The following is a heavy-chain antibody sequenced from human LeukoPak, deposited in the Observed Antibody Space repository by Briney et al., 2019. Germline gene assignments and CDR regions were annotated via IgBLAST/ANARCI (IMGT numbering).Heavy chain of an antibody. CDR1: EYTFTGYY. CDR3: ARTAPYAGSWNAKANSYYFDY. V-gene: IGHV1-2*06. J-gene: IGHJ4*02. Sequence: ASVKVSCKASEYTFTGYYMHWARQAPGQGLEWMGRINPNSGGTNCAQKFQDRVTMTRDTSISTAYMELNSLRSEDTAVYYCARTAPYAGSWNAKANSYYFDYWGQGSLVTVSS. CDR2: INPNSGGT. D-gene: IGHD1-1*01.